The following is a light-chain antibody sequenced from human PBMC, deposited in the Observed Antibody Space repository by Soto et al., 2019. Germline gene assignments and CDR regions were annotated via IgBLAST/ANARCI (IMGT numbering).Light chain of an antibody. CDR1: QSINNW. CDR2: KAS. CDR3: QQYAGYSRT. Sequence: DVQMTQSPSTLSASVGDRVTITCRASQSINNWLAWYQQRPGKAPKLLIYKASTLETGVPSRFSGSGSGTEFTLTITGLQPDDFATYYCQQYAGYSRTFGQGTKV. J-gene: IGKJ1*01. V-gene: IGKV1-5*03.